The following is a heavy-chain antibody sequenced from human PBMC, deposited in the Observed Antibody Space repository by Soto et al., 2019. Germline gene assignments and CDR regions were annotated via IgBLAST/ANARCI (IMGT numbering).Heavy chain of an antibody. CDR3: AKCPLESGYLHSYSMDV. J-gene: IGHJ6*03. CDR1: DGSLSSYY. D-gene: IGHD3-3*01. CDR2: ISHSGST. V-gene: IGHV4-59*01. Sequence: SETLSLTCTVSDGSLSSYYWSWIRQPPGKGLEWIGHISHSGSTSYNPSLKSRVTVSLDTSQNQFSLKVRSVTAADTAVYYCAKCPLESGYLHSYSMDVWGKGTTVTVSS.